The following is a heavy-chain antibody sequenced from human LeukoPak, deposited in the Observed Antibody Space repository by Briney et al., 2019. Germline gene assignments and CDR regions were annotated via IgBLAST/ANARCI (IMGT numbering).Heavy chain of an antibody. CDR2: ISYDGSNK. CDR3: ARDPFRFNSGSYYKDAFDI. V-gene: IGHV3-30*04. CDR1: GFTFSSYA. D-gene: IGHD3-10*01. Sequence: GGSLRLSCAASGFTFSSYAMHLVRQAPGKGLEWVAVISYDGSNKYYADSVKGRFTISRDNSKNTLYLQMNSLRAEDTAVYYCARDPFRFNSGSYYKDAFDIWGQGTMVTVSS. J-gene: IGHJ3*02.